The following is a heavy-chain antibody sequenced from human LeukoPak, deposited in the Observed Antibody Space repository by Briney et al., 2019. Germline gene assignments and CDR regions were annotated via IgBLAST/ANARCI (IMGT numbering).Heavy chain of an antibody. D-gene: IGHD3-16*01. CDR2: IYPGDSDT. J-gene: IGHJ3*02. CDR3: ARPAYYARITFFDI. V-gene: IGHV5-51*01. CDR1: GYSFTSYW. Sequence: GESLKISCKGSGYSFTSYWIGWVRLMPGKGLEWMGIIYPGDSDTRYSPSFQGQVTTSADKSISTAYLQWSSLKASDTAMYYCARPAYYARITFFDIWGQGTMVAVSS.